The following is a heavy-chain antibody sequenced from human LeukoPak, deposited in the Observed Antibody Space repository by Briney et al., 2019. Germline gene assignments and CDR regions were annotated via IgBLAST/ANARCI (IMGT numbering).Heavy chain of an antibody. CDR3: ARLRDGRWLLEY. Sequence: SETLSLTRTASGGSISSSGYYWGWIRQPPGKGLEWIASINYSGTTYYNPSLKSRVTISEDRSKNQFSLKLSSVTAADTAVYYCARLRDGRWLLEYWGQGTLVTVSS. V-gene: IGHV4-39*01. J-gene: IGHJ4*02. CDR2: INYSGTT. CDR1: GGSISSSGYY. D-gene: IGHD5-24*01.